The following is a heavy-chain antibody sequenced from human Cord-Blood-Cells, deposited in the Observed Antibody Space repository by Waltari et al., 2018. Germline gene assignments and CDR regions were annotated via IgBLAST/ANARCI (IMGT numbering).Heavy chain of an antibody. D-gene: IGHD7-27*01. V-gene: IGHV1-2*06. Sequence: QVQLVQSGAEVKKPGASVTVSCKASGYTFTGYYMHWVRQAPGQGLEWMGRINPNSGGTNYAQKFQGRVTMTRDTFISTAYMGLSRLRSDDTAVYYCARATMGIKDAFDIWGQGTMVTVSS. CDR1: GYTFTGYY. CDR2: INPNSGGT. CDR3: ARATMGIKDAFDI. J-gene: IGHJ3*02.